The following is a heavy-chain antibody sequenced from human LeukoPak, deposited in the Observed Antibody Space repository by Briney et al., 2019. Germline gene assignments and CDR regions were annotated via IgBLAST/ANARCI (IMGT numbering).Heavy chain of an antibody. J-gene: IGHJ4*02. Sequence: GGSLRLSCAASGFTFSSYSMNWVRQAPGKGLEWVSSISGSSSYIYYADSVKGRFTISRDNSKNTLYLQMNSLRAEDTAVYYCAKAHCIGGSCYHFDYWGQGTLVTVSS. D-gene: IGHD2-15*01. V-gene: IGHV3-21*04. CDR2: ISGSSSYI. CDR1: GFTFSSYS. CDR3: AKAHCIGGSCYHFDY.